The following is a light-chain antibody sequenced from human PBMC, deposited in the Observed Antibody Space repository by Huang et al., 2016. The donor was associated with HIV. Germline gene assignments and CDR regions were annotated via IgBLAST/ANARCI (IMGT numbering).Light chain of an antibody. Sequence: EIVMTQSPATLSASAGERVTLSCRASQRVSSSLAWYQQKPGQAPRLLIYGAATRANGIPARFSGSGSETEFTLTISRLRSEDFAVYYCQQYNNWPPITFGQGTRLEIK. CDR3: QQYNNWPPIT. CDR2: GAA. V-gene: IGKV3-15*01. J-gene: IGKJ5*01. CDR1: QRVSSS.